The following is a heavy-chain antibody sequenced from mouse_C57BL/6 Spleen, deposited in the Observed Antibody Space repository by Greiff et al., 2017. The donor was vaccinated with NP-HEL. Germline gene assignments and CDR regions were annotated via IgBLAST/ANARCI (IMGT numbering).Heavy chain of an antibody. J-gene: IGHJ3*01. CDR3: ARTAYYGNYSWFAY. D-gene: IGHD2-10*01. CDR2: ISSGSSTI. V-gene: IGHV5-17*01. Sequence: EVKLMESGGGLVKPGGSLKLSCAASGFTFSDYGMHWVRQAPEKGLEWVAYISSGSSTIYYADTVKGRFTISRDNAKNTLFLQMTSLRSEDTAMYYCARTAYYGNYSWFAYWGQGTLVTVSA. CDR1: GFTFSDYG.